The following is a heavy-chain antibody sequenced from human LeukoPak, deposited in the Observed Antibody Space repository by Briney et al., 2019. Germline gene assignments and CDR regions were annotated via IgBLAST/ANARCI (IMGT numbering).Heavy chain of an antibody. D-gene: IGHD4-23*01. V-gene: IGHV1-69*13. CDR3: AALNLDYGGNTFYFYMDV. Sequence: GASAKVSCKASGGTFNNYAISWVRQAPGQGLEWMGGIIPMFGSSKYAQKFQGRLTITADESTSTAFMDLGSLKSEDTAVYYCAALNLDYGGNTFYFYMDVWGKGTTVTISS. CDR2: IIPMFGSS. J-gene: IGHJ6*03. CDR1: GGTFNNYA.